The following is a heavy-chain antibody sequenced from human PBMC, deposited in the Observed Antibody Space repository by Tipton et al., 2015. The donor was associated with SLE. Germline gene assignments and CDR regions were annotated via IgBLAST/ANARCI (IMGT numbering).Heavy chain of an antibody. J-gene: IGHJ4*02. CDR2: IYYSGTT. V-gene: IGHV4-59*08. CDR3: ARGLSIAAAGPFGY. D-gene: IGHD6-13*01. CDR1: GGSISSHY. Sequence: TLSLTCTVSGGSISSHYWSWIRQPPGKGLEWIGYIYYSGTTNYNPPLKSRVTISVDTSKNQFSLKLSSVTAADTAVYYCARGLSIAAAGPFGYWGQGTLVTVSS.